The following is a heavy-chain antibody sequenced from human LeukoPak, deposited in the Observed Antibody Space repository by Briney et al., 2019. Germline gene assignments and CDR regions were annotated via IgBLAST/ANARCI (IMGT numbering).Heavy chain of an antibody. J-gene: IGHJ4*02. CDR3: AREGGGYDSSGYYYGDY. V-gene: IGHV3-21*01. CDR2: ISSSSSYI. CDR1: GFTFSSYS. Sequence: GGSLRLSCAASGFTFSSYSMNWVRQAPGKGLEWVSSISSSSSYIYYADSVKGRFTIFRDNAKNSLYLQMNSLRAEDTAVYYCAREGGGYDSSGYYYGDYWGQGTLVTVSS. D-gene: IGHD3-22*01.